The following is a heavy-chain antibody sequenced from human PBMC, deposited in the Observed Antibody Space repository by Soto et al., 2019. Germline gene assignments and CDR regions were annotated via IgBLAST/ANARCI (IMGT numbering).Heavy chain of an antibody. J-gene: IGHJ6*04. Sequence: SETLCLTCAVYGGSFIGYYWSWIRQPPGKGLEWIGEINHSGSTNYNPSLKSRVTISVDTSKNQFSLKLSSVTAADTAVYYCATYGSGSSFETTPRSYYYYYYGMDVWGEGTTVTVSS. D-gene: IGHD3-10*01. CDR3: ATYGSGSSFETTPRSYYYYYYGMDV. CDR2: INHSGST. CDR1: GGSFIGYY. V-gene: IGHV4-34*01.